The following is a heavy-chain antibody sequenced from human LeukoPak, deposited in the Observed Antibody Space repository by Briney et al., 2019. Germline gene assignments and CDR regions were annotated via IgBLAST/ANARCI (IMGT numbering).Heavy chain of an antibody. CDR1: GFTFSSYG. V-gene: IGHV3-30*02. CDR3: AKDHLPSYFVVVPAATYFDY. Sequence: GGSLRLSCAASGFTFSSYGMHWVRQAPGKGLEWVAFIRYDGSNKYYADSVKGRFTISRDNSKNTLYLQMNSLRAEDTAVYYCAKDHLPSYFVVVPAATYFDYWGQGTLVTVSS. J-gene: IGHJ4*02. D-gene: IGHD2-2*01. CDR2: IRYDGSNK.